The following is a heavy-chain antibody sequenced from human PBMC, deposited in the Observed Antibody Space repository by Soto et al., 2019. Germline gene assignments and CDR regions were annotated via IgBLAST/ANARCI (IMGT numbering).Heavy chain of an antibody. J-gene: IGHJ4*02. Sequence: QVPLQQWGAGLLKPSETLSLTCAVYVGSFKNYFWSWIRQSPGKGLEWIGQINHTGSTNYNPSLKSRVTMAVHASKNQFSLKLSSVTASDTAVYCCARGDRSGWYFDSWGQGTQVTVSS. CDR3: ARGDRSGWYFDS. V-gene: IGHV4-34*01. D-gene: IGHD6-19*01. CDR1: VGSFKNYF. CDR2: INHTGST.